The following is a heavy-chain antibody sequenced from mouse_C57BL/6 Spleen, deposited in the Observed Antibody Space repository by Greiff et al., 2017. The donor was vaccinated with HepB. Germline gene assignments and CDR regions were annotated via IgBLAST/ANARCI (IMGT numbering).Heavy chain of an antibody. D-gene: IGHD1-1*01. V-gene: IGHV1-62-2*01. CDR1: GYTFTEYT. Sequence: VKLMESGAELVKPGASVKLSCTASGYTFTEYTIHWVKQRSGQGLEWVGWFSPGSGSIKYNEKFKDKATLTADKASSTVYMENIRLTSEDSAVYFCARHPYYDGSSYGGAMDYWGQGTSVTVSS. CDR3: ARHPYYDGSSYGGAMDY. J-gene: IGHJ4*01. CDR2: FSPGSGSI.